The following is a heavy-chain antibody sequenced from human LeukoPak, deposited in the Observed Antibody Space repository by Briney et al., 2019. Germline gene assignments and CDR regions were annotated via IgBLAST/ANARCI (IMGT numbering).Heavy chain of an antibody. D-gene: IGHD6-13*01. CDR3: ADRGEQQLVTGGY. J-gene: IGHJ4*02. Sequence: QSGGSLRLSRAASGFIFSSYAMSWVRQPPGKGLEWIGEINHSGSTNYNPSLKSRVTISVDTSKNQFSLKLSSVTAADTAVYYCADRGEQQLVTGGYWGQGTLVTVSS. V-gene: IGHV4-34*08. CDR2: INHSGST. CDR1: GFIFSSYA.